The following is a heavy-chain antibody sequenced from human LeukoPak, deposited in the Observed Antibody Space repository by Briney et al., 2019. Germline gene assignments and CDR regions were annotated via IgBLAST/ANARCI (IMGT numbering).Heavy chain of an antibody. Sequence: GGSLRLSCTASGFTFGDYAMSWVRQAPGKGLEWVGFIRSKAYGGTTEYAASVKGRFTISRDDSKSIAYLQMNSLKTEDTAVYYCTSNGSGSYDHFDYWGQGPLVTVSS. D-gene: IGHD3-10*01. J-gene: IGHJ4*02. V-gene: IGHV3-49*04. CDR3: TSNGSGSYDHFDY. CDR1: GFTFGDYA. CDR2: IRSKAYGGTT.